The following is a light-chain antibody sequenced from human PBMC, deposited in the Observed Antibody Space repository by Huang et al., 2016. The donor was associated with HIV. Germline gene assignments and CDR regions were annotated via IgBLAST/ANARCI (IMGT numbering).Light chain of an antibody. CDR1: QSFSSN. CDR3: QQYSDWPLT. V-gene: IGKV3-15*01. Sequence: EIVMTKSPATLSVSPGERATLSCRARQSFSSNLAWYQQEPGQAPRLLIYGASTRATGIPARFSGSGSGTGFTLTISSLQSEDFAVYYCQQYSDWPLTFGGGTKVEIK. J-gene: IGKJ4*01. CDR2: GAS.